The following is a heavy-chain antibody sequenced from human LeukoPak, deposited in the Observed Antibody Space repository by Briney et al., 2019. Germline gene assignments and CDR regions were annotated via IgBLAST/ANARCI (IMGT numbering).Heavy chain of an antibody. V-gene: IGHV4-59*01. CDR1: GGSISNYY. CDR2: IYYSGST. J-gene: IGHJ4*02. Sequence: SETLSLTCTVSGGSISNYYWSWIRQPPGKGLDWIGYIYYSGSTNYNPSLKSRVTISVDASKNQFSLNLTSVTAADTAVYFCARGTPLRVLDHWGQGILVTVSS. CDR3: ARGTPLRVLDH. D-gene: IGHD1/OR15-1a*01.